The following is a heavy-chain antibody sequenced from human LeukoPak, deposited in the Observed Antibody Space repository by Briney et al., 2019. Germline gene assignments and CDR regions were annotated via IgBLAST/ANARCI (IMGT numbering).Heavy chain of an antibody. Sequence: ASVKVSCKASGYTFTDHYIHWVRQAPGQGLEWVGWIIPNTGDTNYAQKFQVRVTMTRDTSISTAYMELSGLRSGDTAVYYCARVPVGGTRYFQHWSQGTLVTVSS. J-gene: IGHJ1*01. D-gene: IGHD6-19*01. CDR1: GYTFTDHY. CDR3: ARVPVGGTRYFQH. V-gene: IGHV1-2*02. CDR2: IIPNTGDT.